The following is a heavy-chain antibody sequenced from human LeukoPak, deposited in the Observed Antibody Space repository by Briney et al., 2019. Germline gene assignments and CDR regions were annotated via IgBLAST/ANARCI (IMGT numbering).Heavy chain of an antibody. V-gene: IGHV3-7*03. CDR1: GFTFSSYW. Sequence: GGSLRLSCAASGFTFSSYWMSWVRLAPGKGLEWVANIKQDGSEKYYVDSVKGRFTISRDNAKNSLYLQMNSLRAEDTAVYYCARDLVGYYYGSGSYYKKGYFDYWGQGTLVTVSS. CDR3: ARDLVGYYYGSGSYYKKGYFDY. D-gene: IGHD3-10*01. CDR2: IKQDGSEK. J-gene: IGHJ4*02.